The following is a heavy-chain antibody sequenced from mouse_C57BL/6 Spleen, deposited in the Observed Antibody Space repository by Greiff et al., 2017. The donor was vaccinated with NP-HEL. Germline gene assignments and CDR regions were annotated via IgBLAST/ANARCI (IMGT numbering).Heavy chain of an antibody. J-gene: IGHJ3*01. V-gene: IGHV1-66*01. CDR1: GYSFTSYY. CDR3: ASPYGSSLWFAY. CDR2: IYPGSGNT. Sequence: VQLQQSGPELVKPGASVKISCKASGYSFTSYYIHWVKQRPGQGLEWIGWIYPGSGNTKYNEKFKGKATLTADTSSSTAYMQLSSLTSEDSAVYYCASPYGSSLWFAYWGQGTLVTVSA. D-gene: IGHD1-1*01.